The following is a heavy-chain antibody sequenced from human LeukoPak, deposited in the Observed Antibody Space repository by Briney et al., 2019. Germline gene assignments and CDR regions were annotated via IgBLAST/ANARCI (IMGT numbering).Heavy chain of an antibody. Sequence: GESLKISCKGSGYSFTSYWIGWVRQMPGKGLEWMGIIYPGDSDTRYSPSFQGQVTISADKPISTAYLQWSSLKASDTAMYYCARQNSLRLGELSLPDYWGQGTLVTVSS. J-gene: IGHJ4*02. V-gene: IGHV5-51*01. CDR1: GYSFTSYW. CDR3: ARQNSLRLGELSLPDY. CDR2: IYPGDSDT. D-gene: IGHD3-16*02.